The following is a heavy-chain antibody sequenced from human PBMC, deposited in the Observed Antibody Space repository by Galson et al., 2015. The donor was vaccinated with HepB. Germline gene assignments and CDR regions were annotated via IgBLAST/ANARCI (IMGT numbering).Heavy chain of an antibody. V-gene: IGHV1-69*13. J-gene: IGHJ4*02. D-gene: IGHD3-3*01. CDR3: ATDGLIFWSGYYAPFGY. CDR2: IIPIFGTA. CDR1: GGTFSSYA. Sequence: SVKVSCKASGGTFSSYAISWVRQAPGQGLEWMGGIIPIFGTANYAQKFQGRVTITADESTSTAYMELSSLRSEDTAVYYCATDGLIFWSGYYAPFGYWGQGTLVTVSS.